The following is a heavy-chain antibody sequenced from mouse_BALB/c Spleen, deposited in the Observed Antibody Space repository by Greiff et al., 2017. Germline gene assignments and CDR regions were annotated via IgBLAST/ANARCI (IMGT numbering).Heavy chain of an antibody. V-gene: IGHV1S22*01. Sequence: LQQPGSELVRPGASVKLSCKASGYTFTSYWMHWVKQRPGQGLEWIGNIYPGSGSTNYDEKFKSKATLTVDTSSSTAYMQLSSLTSEDSAVYYCTRGLGIDDWGQGTTLTVSS. CDR1: GYTFTSYW. CDR2: IYPGSGST. CDR3: TRGLGIDD. D-gene: IGHD4-1*01. J-gene: IGHJ2*01.